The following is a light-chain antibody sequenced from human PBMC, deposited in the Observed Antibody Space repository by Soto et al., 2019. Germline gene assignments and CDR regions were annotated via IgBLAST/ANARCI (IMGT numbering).Light chain of an antibody. CDR3: QTWDTGIVV. V-gene: IGLV4-69*01. CDR2: VKSDGSH. J-gene: IGLJ2*01. Sequence: QPVLTQSPSASASLGAAVKLTCTLSSGHGNYVIAWHQQQPEKGPRYLMKVKSDGSHNKGDGIPDRFSGSGSGAERYLAISSLQSEDEADYYCQTWDTGIVVFGGGTKLTVL. CDR1: SGHGNYV.